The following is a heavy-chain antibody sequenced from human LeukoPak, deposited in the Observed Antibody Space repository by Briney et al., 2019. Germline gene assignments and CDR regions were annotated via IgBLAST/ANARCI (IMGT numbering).Heavy chain of an antibody. Sequence: SETLSLTCTVSGGSISSYYWSWIRQPPGKGLEWIGYIYYSGSTNYNPSLKSRVTISVDTSKNQFSLKLSSVTAADTAMYYCAGTTSPTIFDYWGQGTLVTVSS. CDR2: IYYSGST. D-gene: IGHD1-1*01. CDR3: AGTTSPTIFDY. J-gene: IGHJ4*02. CDR1: GGSISSYY. V-gene: IGHV4-59*08.